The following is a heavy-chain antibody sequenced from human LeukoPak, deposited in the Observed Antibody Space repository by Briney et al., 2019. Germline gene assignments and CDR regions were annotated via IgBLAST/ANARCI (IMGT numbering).Heavy chain of an antibody. J-gene: IGHJ4*02. CDR3: ARPGGGYNLPLDY. CDR1: GGTFSSYA. D-gene: IGHD5-24*01. Sequence: SVKVSXKASGGTFSSYAISWVRQVPGQGLEWIGRIIPIFGTANYAQKFQGRVTITTDESTSTAYMELSSLRSEDTAVYYCARPGGGYNLPLDYWGQGTLVTVSS. CDR2: IIPIFGTA. V-gene: IGHV1-69*05.